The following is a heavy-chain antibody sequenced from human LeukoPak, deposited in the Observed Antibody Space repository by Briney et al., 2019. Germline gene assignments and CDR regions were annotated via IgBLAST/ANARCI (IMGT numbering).Heavy chain of an antibody. V-gene: IGHV3-23*01. J-gene: IGHJ4*02. CDR1: GFTFSSYA. D-gene: IGHD5-18*01. CDR3: AKTSPGYTYGLLDY. Sequence: GGSLRLSCAASGFTFSSYAMSWVRQAPGKGLEWVSAISGSGGSTYYADSVKGRFTISRDTSKNTLYLQMNSLRVEDTAVYYCAKTSPGYTYGLLDYWGQGTLVTVSS. CDR2: ISGSGGST.